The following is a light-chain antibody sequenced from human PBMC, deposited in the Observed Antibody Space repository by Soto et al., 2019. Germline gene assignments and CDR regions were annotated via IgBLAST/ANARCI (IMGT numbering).Light chain of an antibody. CDR2: GNT. J-gene: IGLJ2*01. CDR1: SSNIGAGYD. Sequence: QSVLTQPPSVSGAPGQRDTISCTGSSSNIGAGYDVHWYQQLPGTAPKFLIYGNTNRPSGVPDRFSGPKSGTSASLAITGLQAEDEADYYCQSYDSSLSALFGGGTKLTVL. V-gene: IGLV1-40*01. CDR3: QSYDSSLSAL.